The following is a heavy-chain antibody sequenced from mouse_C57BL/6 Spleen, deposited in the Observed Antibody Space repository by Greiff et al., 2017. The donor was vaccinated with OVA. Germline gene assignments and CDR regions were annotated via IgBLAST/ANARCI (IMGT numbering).Heavy chain of an antibody. V-gene: IGHV1-26*01. J-gene: IGHJ4*01. CDR1: GYTFTDYY. D-gene: IGHD2-1*01. CDR2: INPNNGGT. CDR3: ASEGNYDAMDD. Sequence: VQLQQSGPELVKPGASVKISCKASGYTFTDYYMNWVKQSHGKSLEWIGDINPNNGGTSYNQKFKGKATLTVDKSSSTAYMELRRLTSEDSAVYYCASEGNYDAMDDWGQGTSVTVSS.